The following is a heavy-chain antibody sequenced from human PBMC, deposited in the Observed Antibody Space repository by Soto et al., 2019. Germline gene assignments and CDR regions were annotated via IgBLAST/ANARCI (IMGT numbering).Heavy chain of an antibody. Sequence: PGGSLRLSCAASGFTFSSYGMHWVRQAPGKGLEWVAVIWFDGRNEYYADSVKGRFTISRDNSKNTLYLQMNSLRAEDTAVYYCASDSGAYTPNYYFDYWGQGTLVTVSS. CDR1: GFTFSSYG. J-gene: IGHJ4*02. CDR3: ASDSGAYTPNYYFDY. CDR2: IWFDGRNE. V-gene: IGHV3-33*01. D-gene: IGHD1-1*01.